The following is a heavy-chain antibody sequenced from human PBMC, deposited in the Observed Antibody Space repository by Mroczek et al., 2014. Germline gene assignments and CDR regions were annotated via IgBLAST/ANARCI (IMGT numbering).Heavy chain of an antibody. CDR3: ARGSPNYDILTGYRYFQH. D-gene: IGHD3-9*01. Sequence: QVQLVESGAEVKKPGASVKVSCKASGYTFTSYYIHWVRQAPGQGLEWMGIINPSGGNTGYAQKFQGRVTMTRNTSISTAYMELSSLRSEDTAVYYCARGSPNYDILTGYRYFQHWGQGTLVTVSS. J-gene: IGHJ1*01. CDR1: GYTFTSYY. CDR2: INPSGGNT. V-gene: IGHV1-46*01.